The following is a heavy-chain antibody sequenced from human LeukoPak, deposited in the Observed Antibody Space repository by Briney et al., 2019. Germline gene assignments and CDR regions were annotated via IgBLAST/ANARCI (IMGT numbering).Heavy chain of an antibody. V-gene: IGHV1-24*01. CDR3: ARGRAAGSGWPFDY. Sequence: ASVKVSCKASGYSFTGYYVHWVRQAPGQGLEWMGGFDPEDGETIYAQKFQGRVTMTEDTSTDTAYMELSSLRSEDTAVYYCARGRAAGSGWPFDYWGQGTLVTVSS. J-gene: IGHJ4*02. D-gene: IGHD6-19*01. CDR2: FDPEDGET. CDR1: GYSFTGYY.